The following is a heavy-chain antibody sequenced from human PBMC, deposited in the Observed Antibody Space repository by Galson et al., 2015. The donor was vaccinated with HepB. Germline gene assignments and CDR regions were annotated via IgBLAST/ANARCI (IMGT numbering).Heavy chain of an antibody. J-gene: IGHJ6*02. CDR3: AKDMVRGVIGYYGMDV. CDR1: GFTFDDYA. Sequence: SLRLSCAASGFTFDDYAMHWVRQAPGKGLEWVSGISWNSGSIGYADSVKGRFTISRDNAKNSLYLQMNSLRAEDTALYYCAKDMVRGVIGYYGMDVWGQGTTVTVSS. CDR2: ISWNSGSI. V-gene: IGHV3-9*01. D-gene: IGHD3-10*01.